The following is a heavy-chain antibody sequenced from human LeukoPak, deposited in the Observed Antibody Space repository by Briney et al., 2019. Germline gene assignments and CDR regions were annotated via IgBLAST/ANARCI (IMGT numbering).Heavy chain of an antibody. CDR1: GGSFSGYY. D-gene: IGHD1-7*01. V-gene: IGHV4-34*01. J-gene: IGHJ5*02. Sequence: SGTLSLTCAVYGGSFSGYYWSWIRQPPGKGLEWIGEINHSGSTNYNPSLKSRVTISVDTSKNQFSLKLSSVTAADTAVYYCARDGAGTTYNWFDPWGQGTLVTVSS. CDR3: ARDGAGTTYNWFDP. CDR2: INHSGST.